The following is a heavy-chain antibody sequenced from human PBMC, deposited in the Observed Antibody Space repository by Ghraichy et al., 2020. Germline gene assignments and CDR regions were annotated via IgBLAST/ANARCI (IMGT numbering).Heavy chain of an antibody. V-gene: IGHV4-38-2*02. CDR1: GYSISSDYY. CDR3: ARDDLGDGYNSRFDD. Sequence: SETLSLTCAVSGYSISSDYYWGWIRQPPGKGLEWIGSMYHSGSTYYNPSLKSRVTISVDTSKNQFSLKLSSVTAADTAVYYCARDDLGDGYNSRFDDWGQGTLVTVSS. CDR2: MYHSGST. J-gene: IGHJ4*02. D-gene: IGHD5-24*01.